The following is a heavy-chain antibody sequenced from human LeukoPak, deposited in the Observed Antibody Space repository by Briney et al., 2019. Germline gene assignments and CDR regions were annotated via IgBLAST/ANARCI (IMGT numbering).Heavy chain of an antibody. V-gene: IGHV3-30*02. CDR1: GFTFNSHG. J-gene: IGHJ4*02. Sequence: GGSLRLSCGASGFTFNSHGMLWVRQAPGKGLEWVSLIWYDGSQKYYADSVKGRFTVSRDNSKNSLYLQMNSLRTEDTALYYCAKDISRNFVVVPAADYWGQGTLVTVSS. D-gene: IGHD2-2*01. CDR2: IWYDGSQK. CDR3: AKDISRNFVVVPAADY.